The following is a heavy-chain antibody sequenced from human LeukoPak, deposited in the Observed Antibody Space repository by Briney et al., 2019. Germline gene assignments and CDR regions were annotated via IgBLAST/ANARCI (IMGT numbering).Heavy chain of an antibody. D-gene: IGHD3-3*01. CDR3: ARALTIFGVVTIDDYYYMDV. CDR1: GYTFTSYG. CDR2: ISAYNGNT. J-gene: IGHJ6*03. V-gene: IGHV1-18*01. Sequence: ASVKVSCKASGYTFTSYGISWVRQAPGQGLEWMGWISAYNGNTNYAQKLQGRVTMTTDTSTSTAYMELRSLRSDDTAVYYCARALTIFGVVTIDDYYYMDVWGKGTTVTVSS.